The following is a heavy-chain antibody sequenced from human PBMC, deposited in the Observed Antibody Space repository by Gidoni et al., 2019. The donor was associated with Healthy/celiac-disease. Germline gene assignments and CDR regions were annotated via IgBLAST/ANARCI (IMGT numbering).Heavy chain of an antibody. CDR1: GFTFSSYS. CDR2: ISSSSSTI. D-gene: IGHD6-19*01. CDR3: ASTGYSSGWTISTLSRES. V-gene: IGHV3-48*01. J-gene: IGHJ4*02. Sequence: EVQLVESGGGLVQPGGSLRLSCAASGFTFSSYSMNWVRQAPGKGLEWVSYISSSSSTIYYADSVKGRFTISRDNAKNSLYLQMNSLRAEDTAVYYCASTGYSSGWTISTLSRESWGQGTLVTVSS.